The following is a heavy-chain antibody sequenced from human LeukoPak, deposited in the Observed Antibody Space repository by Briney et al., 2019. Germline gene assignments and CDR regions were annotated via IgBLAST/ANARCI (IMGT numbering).Heavy chain of an antibody. CDR1: GGTFSSYA. J-gene: IGHJ4*02. Sequence: SVKVSCKASGGTFSSYAISRVRQAPGQGLEWMGRIIPILGIVNYAQKFQGRVTITADKSTSTAYMELSSLRSEDTAVYYCARARGGDCYSYWGQGTLVTVSS. CDR3: ARARGGDCYSY. CDR2: IIPILGIV. V-gene: IGHV1-69*04. D-gene: IGHD2-21*02.